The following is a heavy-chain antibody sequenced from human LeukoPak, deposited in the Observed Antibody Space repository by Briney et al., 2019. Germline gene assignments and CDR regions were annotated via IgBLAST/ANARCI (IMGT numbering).Heavy chain of an antibody. J-gene: IGHJ6*02. D-gene: IGHD3-3*01. V-gene: IGHV4-31*03. Sequence: PSETLSLTCTVSGGSISDGGFYWSWIRQHPEKGLEWIGYIYYSGSTYYNPTLESRVTMSVDTSMKQFSLKLKSVTAADTAVYYCARIPYYDFWSGFYGMDVWGQGTTVTVSS. CDR1: GGSISDGGFY. CDR2: IYYSGST. CDR3: ARIPYYDFWSGFYGMDV.